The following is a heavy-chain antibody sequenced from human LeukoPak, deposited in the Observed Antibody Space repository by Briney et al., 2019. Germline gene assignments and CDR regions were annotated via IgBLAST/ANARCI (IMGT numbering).Heavy chain of an antibody. CDR3: AKFTEDIVVVPAATMGY. Sequence: SGGSLRLSCAASGFTFSSYAMSWVRQAPGKGLEWVSAISGSGGSTYYADSVKGRFTISRDNSKNTLYLQMNSLRAEDTAVYYCAKFTEDIVVVPAATMGYWGQGTLVTVSS. D-gene: IGHD2-2*01. CDR2: ISGSGGST. J-gene: IGHJ4*02. V-gene: IGHV3-23*01. CDR1: GFTFSSYA.